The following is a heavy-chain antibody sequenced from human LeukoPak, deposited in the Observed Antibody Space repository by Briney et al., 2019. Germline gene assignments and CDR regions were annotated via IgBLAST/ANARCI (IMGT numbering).Heavy chain of an antibody. D-gene: IGHD6-13*01. V-gene: IGHV3-11*01. CDR2: ISSSGSSI. J-gene: IGHJ4*02. CDR1: GFTVSSNY. CDR3: ARDTSTWSIAAY. Sequence: GGSLRLSCAASGFTVSSNYMSWIRQAPGKGLEWVSYISSSGSSIYYADSVKGRFTTSRDNAKNSLSLQMNSLRAEDTAVYYCARDTSTWSIAAYWGQGTLVTVSS.